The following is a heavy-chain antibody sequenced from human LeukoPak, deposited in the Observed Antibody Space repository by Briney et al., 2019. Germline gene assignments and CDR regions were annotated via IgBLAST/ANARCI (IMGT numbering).Heavy chain of an antibody. CDR1: GGSISSYY. CDR2: IYTSGST. CDR3: ARGPLVWELLMGDAFDI. D-gene: IGHD1-26*01. V-gene: IGHV4-4*07. Sequence: PSETLSLTCTVSGGSISSYYWSWIRQPAGKGLEWIGRIYTSGSTNYNPSLKSRVTMSVDTSKNQFSLKLSSVTAADTAVYYCARGPLVWELLMGDAFDIWGQGTMVTVSS. J-gene: IGHJ3*02.